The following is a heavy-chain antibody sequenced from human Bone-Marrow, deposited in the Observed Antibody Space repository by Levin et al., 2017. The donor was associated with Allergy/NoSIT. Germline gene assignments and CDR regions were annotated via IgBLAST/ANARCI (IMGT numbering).Heavy chain of an antibody. D-gene: IGHD3-16*01. J-gene: IGHJ6*01. CDR3: ARRLGGAGDYYDGMDV. CDR2: INRFSGDT. V-gene: IGHV1-2*02. Sequence: GESLKISCKASGYTLTDYYMHWVRQAPGQRLEWMGWINRFSGDTNYAEKFQGRVTLTRDTSISTAYMELRSLRVDDTAVYYCARRLGGAGDYYDGMDVWGQGTTVTVSS. CDR1: GYTLTDYY.